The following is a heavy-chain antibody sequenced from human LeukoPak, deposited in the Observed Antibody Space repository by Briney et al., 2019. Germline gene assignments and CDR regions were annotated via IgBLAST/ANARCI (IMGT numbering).Heavy chain of an antibody. Sequence: ASVKVSCKVSGYTFTDYYMHWVQQAPGKGLEWMGLVDPEDGETIYAEKFQGRVTITADTSTDTAYMELRSLRSDDTAVYYCARSVGQLLFYYYYMDVWGKGTTVTVSS. J-gene: IGHJ6*03. D-gene: IGHD2-2*01. CDR3: ARSVGQLLFYYYYMDV. V-gene: IGHV1-69-2*01. CDR1: GYTFTDYY. CDR2: VDPEDGET.